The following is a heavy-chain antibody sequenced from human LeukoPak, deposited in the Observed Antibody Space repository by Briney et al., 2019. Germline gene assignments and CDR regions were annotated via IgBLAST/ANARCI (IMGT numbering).Heavy chain of an antibody. CDR1: GFTFSSYA. J-gene: IGHJ6*03. D-gene: IGHD4-17*01. CDR3: ARDVSHYVNYMDV. V-gene: IGHV3-30*04. CDR2: ISYDGSNK. Sequence: HAGGSLRLSCAASGFTFSSYAMHWVRQAPGKGLEWVAVISYDGSNKYYADSVKGRFTISRDNSKNTLYLQMNSLRAEDTAVYYCARDVSHYVNYMDVWGKGTTVTVSS.